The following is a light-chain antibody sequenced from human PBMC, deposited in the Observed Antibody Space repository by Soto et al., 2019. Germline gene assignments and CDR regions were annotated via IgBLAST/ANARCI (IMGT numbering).Light chain of an antibody. J-gene: IGKJ4*01. Sequence: EIVLTQSPATLPLSPGERATLSCRASQSVSSYLAWYQQKPGQAPRLLIYDASNRATGIPARFSGSGSGTDFTLTISSLEPEDFAVYYCRQRSNWPLTFGGGTKVDIK. V-gene: IGKV3-11*01. CDR2: DAS. CDR1: QSVSSY. CDR3: RQRSNWPLT.